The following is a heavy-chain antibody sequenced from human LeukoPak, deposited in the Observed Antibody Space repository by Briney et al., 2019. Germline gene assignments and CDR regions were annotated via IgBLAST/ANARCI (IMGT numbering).Heavy chain of an antibody. V-gene: IGHV4-59*01. CDR3: ARGRAVTTYLDAFDI. CDR2: IYHSGST. Sequence: SETLSLTCTVSGGSISSYYWSWIRQPPGKGLEWIGYIYHSGSTNYNPSLKSRVTISVDTSKNQFSLKLSSVTAADTAVYYCARGRAVTTYLDAFDIWGQGTMVTVSS. J-gene: IGHJ3*02. CDR1: GGSISSYY. D-gene: IGHD4-17*01.